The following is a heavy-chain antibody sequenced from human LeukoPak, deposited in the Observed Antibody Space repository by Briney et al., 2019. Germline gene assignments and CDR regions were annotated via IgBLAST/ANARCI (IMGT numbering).Heavy chain of an antibody. D-gene: IGHD6-6*01. CDR2: ISSSSSTI. V-gene: IGHV3-48*01. CDR1: GFTFSSYR. Sequence: GGSLRLSCAASGFTFSSYRMNWVRQAPGKGLEWVSYISSSSSTIYYADSVKGRFTISRDNAKNSLYLQMNSLRAEDTAVYYCASISSSVDYWGQGTLVTVSS. J-gene: IGHJ4*02. CDR3: ASISSSVDY.